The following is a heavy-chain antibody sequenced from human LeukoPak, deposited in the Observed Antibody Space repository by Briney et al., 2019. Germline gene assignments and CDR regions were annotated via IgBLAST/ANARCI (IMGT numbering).Heavy chain of an antibody. CDR3: ARRGYSYSDIRH. CDR2: IYYSGST. D-gene: IGHD3-22*01. J-gene: IGHJ1*01. Sequence: SETLSLTCTVSGGSISDYYWSWIRQPPGKGLEWIGYIYYSGSTNYNPSLKSRVTMSVDTSKNQFSLKLTSVTAADTAVYYCARRGYSYSDIRHWGQGTLVTVSS. V-gene: IGHV4-59*08. CDR1: GGSISDYY.